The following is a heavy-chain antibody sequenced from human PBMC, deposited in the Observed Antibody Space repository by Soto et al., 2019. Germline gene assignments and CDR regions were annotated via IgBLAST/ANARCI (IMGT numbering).Heavy chain of an antibody. J-gene: IGHJ4*02. D-gene: IGHD1-26*01. CDR3: ATVGGSYLAIPSGY. Sequence: QLQLQESGPGLVKPSETLSLTCTVSGYSISTNNYYWVWIRQPPGKGLEWIGSISYSGDTYYNPSLRGRVTIAVDTSKNQFSLRLSSVTAADTAVYYCATVGGSYLAIPSGYWGQGTLVTVSS. CDR1: GYSISTNNYY. V-gene: IGHV4-39*01. CDR2: ISYSGDT.